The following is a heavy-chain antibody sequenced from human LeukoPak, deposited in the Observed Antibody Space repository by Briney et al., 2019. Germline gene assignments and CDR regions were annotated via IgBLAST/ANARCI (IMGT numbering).Heavy chain of an antibody. CDR2: ITSGSSTI. J-gene: IGHJ4*02. CDR1: GFTFSDYS. Sequence: GGSLRLSCAASGFTFSDYSMNWVRQAPGKGLEWVSYITSGSSTIYYADSVKGRFTISRDNAKNSLYLQMNSLRDEDTAVYYCAREGGPYRPLGYSGQGTLVTVAS. CDR3: AREGGPYRPLGY. V-gene: IGHV3-48*02.